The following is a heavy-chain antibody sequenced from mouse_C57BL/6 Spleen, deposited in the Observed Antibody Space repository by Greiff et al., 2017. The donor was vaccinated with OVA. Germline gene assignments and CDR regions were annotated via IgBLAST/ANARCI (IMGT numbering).Heavy chain of an antibody. J-gene: IGHJ1*03. CDR1: GYTFTNYW. D-gene: IGHD1-2*01. Sequence: VQLQQSGAELVRPGTSVKMSCKASGYTFTNYWIGWAKQRPGHGLEWIGDIYPGGGYTNYNEKFKGKATLTADKSSSTAYMQFSSLTSEDSAIYYCARQTTARYFDVWGTGTTVTVSS. CDR3: ARQTTARYFDV. CDR2: IYPGGGYT. V-gene: IGHV1-63*01.